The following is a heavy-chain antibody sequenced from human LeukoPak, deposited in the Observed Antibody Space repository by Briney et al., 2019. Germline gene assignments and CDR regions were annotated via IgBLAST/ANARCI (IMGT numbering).Heavy chain of an antibody. D-gene: IGHD3-10*01. V-gene: IGHV4-39*01. Sequence: SETLSLTCTVSGGSISSSSYYWGWIRQPPGKVLEWVGSIYCSGSTYYNPSLKSRVTIPVDTSKNQFSLKLCSVTAADTAVYYCARQPTYYGSGSSFDYWGQGTLVTVCS. J-gene: IGHJ4*02. CDR2: IYCSGST. CDR1: GGSISSSSYY. CDR3: ARQPTYYGSGSSFDY.